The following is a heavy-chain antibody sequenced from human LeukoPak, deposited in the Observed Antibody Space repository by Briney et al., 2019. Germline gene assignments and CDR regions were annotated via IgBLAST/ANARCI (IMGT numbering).Heavy chain of an antibody. J-gene: IGHJ5*02. CDR3: ARQITMVRGARNNWFDP. D-gene: IGHD3-10*01. CDR1: GGSISSYY. V-gene: IGHV4-59*08. CDR2: IYNSGST. Sequence: SETLSLTCTVSGGSISSYYWSWIRQSPGKGLEWIGYIYNSGSTNYNPSLKSRVTISVDTSKNQFSLKLSSVTAADTAVYYCARQITMVRGARNNWFDPWGQGTLVTVSS.